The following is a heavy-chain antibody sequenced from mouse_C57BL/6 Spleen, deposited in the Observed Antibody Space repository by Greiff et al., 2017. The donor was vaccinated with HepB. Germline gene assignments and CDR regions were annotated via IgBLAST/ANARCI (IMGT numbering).Heavy chain of an antibody. CDR3: ARSRQLGYYAMDY. CDR1: GFTFTDYY. D-gene: IGHD3-3*01. CDR2: IRNKANGYTT. V-gene: IGHV7-3*01. Sequence: DVMLVESGGGLVQPGGSLSLSCAASGFTFTDYYMSWVRQPPGKALEWLGFIRNKANGYTTEYSASVKGRFTISRDNSQSILYLQMNALRAEDSATYYCARSRQLGYYAMDYWGQGTSVTVSS. J-gene: IGHJ4*01.